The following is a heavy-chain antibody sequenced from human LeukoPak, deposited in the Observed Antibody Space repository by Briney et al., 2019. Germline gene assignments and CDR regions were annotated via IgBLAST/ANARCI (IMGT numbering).Heavy chain of an antibody. J-gene: IGHJ4*02. Sequence: SETLSLTCTVSGDSINNNYWSWIRQPPGKGLEWIGYIYDSGSAKYNPALKSRVTISVDTSKNQFSLKLSSVTAADTAVYYCARDKVPGDYWGQGTLVTVSS. CDR1: GDSINNNY. CDR2: IYDSGSA. CDR3: ARDKVPGDY. D-gene: IGHD1-1*01. V-gene: IGHV4-59*01.